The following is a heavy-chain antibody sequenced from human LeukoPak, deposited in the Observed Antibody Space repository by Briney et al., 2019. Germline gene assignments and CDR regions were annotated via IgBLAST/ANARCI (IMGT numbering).Heavy chain of an antibody. CDR2: IYYSGST. J-gene: IGHJ5*02. CDR1: GVSISSSYYY. Sequence: SETLSLTCTVSGVSISSSYYYWGWIRQPPGKGLEWIGSIYYSGSTYYNPSLKSRVSLSVDTSKNQFSLKLSSVTAADTAVYYCARRSGYANWFDPWGQGTLVTVSS. CDR3: ARRSGYANWFDP. D-gene: IGHD3-3*01. V-gene: IGHV4-39*01.